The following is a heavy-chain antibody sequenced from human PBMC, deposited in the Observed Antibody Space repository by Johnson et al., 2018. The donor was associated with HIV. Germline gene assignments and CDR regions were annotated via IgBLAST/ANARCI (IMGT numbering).Heavy chain of an antibody. V-gene: IGHV3-53*01. CDR2: IYSGGDT. CDR1: GFTVRSNY. Sequence: VQLLESGGGLIQPVGSLRLSCEASGFTVRSNYISWVRQAPGKGLEWVSVIYSGGDTYYADSMRGRLTISRDNSKNTVYLQMNSLRAEDTAVYYCARAEPWDRRHYAFDIWGQGTVVTVSS. D-gene: IGHD1-1*01. J-gene: IGHJ3*02. CDR3: ARAEPWDRRHYAFDI.